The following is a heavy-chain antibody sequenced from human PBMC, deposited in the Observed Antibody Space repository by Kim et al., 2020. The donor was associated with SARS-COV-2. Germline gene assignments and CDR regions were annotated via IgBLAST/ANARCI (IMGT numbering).Heavy chain of an antibody. V-gene: IGHV5-51*01. CDR2: IYPGDSDT. CDR3: ARGGTYSSSSRSYYYYYMDV. J-gene: IGHJ6*03. CDR1: GYSFTSYW. D-gene: IGHD6-6*01. Sequence: GASLQISCKGSGYSFTSYWIGWVRQMPGKGLEWVGIIYPGDSDTRYSPSFQGQVTISADKSISTAYLQWSSLKASDTAMYYCARGGTYSSSSRSYYYYYMDVWGKGTTVTVSS.